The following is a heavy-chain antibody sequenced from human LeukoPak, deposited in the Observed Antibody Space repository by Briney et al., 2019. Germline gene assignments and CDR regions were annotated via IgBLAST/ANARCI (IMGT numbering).Heavy chain of an antibody. CDR3: AKDKVGWGRDFDY. D-gene: IGHD3-16*01. J-gene: IGHJ4*02. CDR1: GFTLSSYA. V-gene: IGHV3-23*01. Sequence: AGSLRLSCAASGFTLSSYAMSWVRQAPGQGLEGVSAISGSGGSTYYADSVKGRFTISRDNSKNTLYLQMNSLRAEDTAVYYCAKDKVGWGRDFDYWGQGTLVTVSS. CDR2: ISGSGGST.